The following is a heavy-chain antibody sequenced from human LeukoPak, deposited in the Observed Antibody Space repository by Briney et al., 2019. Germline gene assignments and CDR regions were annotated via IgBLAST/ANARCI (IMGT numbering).Heavy chain of an antibody. CDR1: GGSIRSNSNY. D-gene: IGHD1-26*01. J-gene: IGHJ4*02. CDR2: MYYSGTT. Sequence: SETLSLTGSVSGGSIRSNSNYWGWIRQPPGKGLEWIGSMYYSGTTYYNPSLKSRVTISVDTSKSQFSLKLSSVTAADTAVYYCAGLREGVVGAAFDYWGRGTLVTVSS. CDR3: AGLREGVVGAAFDY. V-gene: IGHV4-39*01.